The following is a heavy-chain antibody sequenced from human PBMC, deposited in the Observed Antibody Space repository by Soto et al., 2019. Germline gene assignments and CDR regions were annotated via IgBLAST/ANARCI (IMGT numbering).Heavy chain of an antibody. CDR2: ISGSGGST. CDR3: AKDIHTAANPYYYDSRGDY. J-gene: IGHJ4*02. V-gene: IGHV3-23*01. D-gene: IGHD3-22*01. CDR1: GFTFSSYA. Sequence: GGSLRLSCAASGFTFSSYAMSWVRQAPGKGLEWVSAISGSGGSTYYADSVKGRFTISRDNSKNTLYLQMNSLRAEDTAVYYCAKDIHTAANPYYYDSRGDYWGQGTLVTVSS.